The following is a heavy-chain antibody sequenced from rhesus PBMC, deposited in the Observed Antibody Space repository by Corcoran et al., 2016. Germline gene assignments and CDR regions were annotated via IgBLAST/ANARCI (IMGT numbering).Heavy chain of an antibody. D-gene: IGHD3-34*01. Sequence: QVQLQESGPGLVKPSETLSLTCAVSGYSISSNYWSWIRQPPGKGLEWIGNIRGSSGSPYSHPPLKSRVTISTDTSKNPFSLKLSSVTAADTAVYYCARHLPPYWGDQLDYWGQGVLVTVSS. CDR1: GYSISSNY. V-gene: IGHV4-165*01. CDR3: ARHLPPYWGDQLDY. CDR2: IRGSSGSP. J-gene: IGHJ4*01.